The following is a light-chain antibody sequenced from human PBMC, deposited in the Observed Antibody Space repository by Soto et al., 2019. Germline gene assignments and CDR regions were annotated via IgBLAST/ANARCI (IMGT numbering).Light chain of an antibody. CDR1: SSDVGGYNY. V-gene: IGLV2-8*01. J-gene: IGLJ1*01. CDR2: DVT. CDR3: SSYAGTHVV. Sequence: QSALNQPPSASGAPGQSVAISCTGTSSDVGGYNYVSWYQQYPGKAPKLMIYDVTKRPSGVPDRFSGSKSGNTASLTVSGLQAEDEADYYCSSYAGTHVVFGTGIKLTVL.